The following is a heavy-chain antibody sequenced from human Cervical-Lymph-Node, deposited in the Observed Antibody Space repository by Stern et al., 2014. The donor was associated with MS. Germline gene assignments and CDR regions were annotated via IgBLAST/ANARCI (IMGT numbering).Heavy chain of an antibody. V-gene: IGHV3-30*18. D-gene: IGHD3-9*01. CDR1: GFTFSGNA. CDR2: IKYDGINK. J-gene: IGHJ4*02. Sequence: MQLVESGGGVVQPGRSLRLSCAATGFTFSGNAMHWVRQAPGKGLEWVATIKYDGINKYYADSVRGRFTISRDNSKNTLYLQMDSLRADDTAVYYCAKTGFAWFSDHWGQGTLVTVSS. CDR3: AKTGFAWFSDH.